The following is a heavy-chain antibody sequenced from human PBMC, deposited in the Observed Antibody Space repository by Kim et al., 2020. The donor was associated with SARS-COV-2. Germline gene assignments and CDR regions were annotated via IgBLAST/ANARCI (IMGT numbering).Heavy chain of an antibody. CDR3: ARRLSNTSGWGSHYCDL. CDR2: INHSGRT. J-gene: IGHJ1*01. D-gene: IGHD3-10*01. V-gene: IGHV4-34*01. CDR1: GGSFSGYY. Sequence: SDTLSLTCAVYGGSFSGYYWSWIRQPPGKGLEWIGEINHSGRTNYNPSLKSRVTISVDTSKNQFSLKLTSVTAADAALYFCARRLSNTSGWGSHYCDLWGQGSLVTVSS.